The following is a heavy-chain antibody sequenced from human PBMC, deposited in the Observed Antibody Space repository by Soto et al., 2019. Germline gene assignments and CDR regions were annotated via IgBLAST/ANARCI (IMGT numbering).Heavy chain of an antibody. CDR3: ARGPPRVAVTNPYYYYGMDV. J-gene: IGHJ6*02. Sequence: PSETLSLTCTVSGGSISSYYWSWIRQPPGKGLEWIGYTYYSGSTNYNPSLKSRVTISVDTSKNQFSLKLSSVTAADTAVYYCARGPPRVAVTNPYYYYGMDVWGQGTTVTVSS. D-gene: IGHD4-17*01. CDR2: TYYSGST. CDR1: GGSISSYY. V-gene: IGHV4-59*01.